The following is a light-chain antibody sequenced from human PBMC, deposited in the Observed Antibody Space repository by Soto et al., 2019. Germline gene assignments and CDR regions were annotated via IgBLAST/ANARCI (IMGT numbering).Light chain of an antibody. CDR3: KSYAGSNTYV. CDR1: SSDVGGYNY. J-gene: IGLJ1*01. V-gene: IGLV2-14*01. Sequence: QSALTQPASVSGSPGQLITISCTGTSSDVGGYNYVSWYQQHPGKVPKLMIYEVSNRPSGVSNRFSGSKSGNTASLTISGLQTEDEADYFCKSYAGSNTYVFGKGTKVTVL. CDR2: EVS.